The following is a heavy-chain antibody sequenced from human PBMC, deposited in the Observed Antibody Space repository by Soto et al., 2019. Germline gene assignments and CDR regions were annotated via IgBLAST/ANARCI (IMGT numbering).Heavy chain of an antibody. J-gene: IGHJ3*02. D-gene: IGHD4-17*01. Sequence: QVQLVESGGGVVQPGGSLRLSCAASGLTFSSSAMHWVRQAPGKGLEWVAIISHDGRNEYYSDSVKGRFTISRENSKNTLYLQLSSLRPEDTAVYYCARARDDDGGSSSAFDIWGQGTMVSVSS. CDR1: GLTFSSSA. V-gene: IGHV3-30*04. CDR3: ARARDDDGGSSSAFDI. CDR2: ISHDGRNE.